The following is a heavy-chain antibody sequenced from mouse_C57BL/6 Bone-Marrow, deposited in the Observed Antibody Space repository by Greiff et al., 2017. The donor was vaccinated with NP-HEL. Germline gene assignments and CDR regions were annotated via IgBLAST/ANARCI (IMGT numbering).Heavy chain of an antibody. CDR2: ISNGGGST. Sequence: EVQLVESGGGLVQPGGSLKLSCAASGFTFSDYYMYWVRQTPEKRLEWVAYISNGGGSTYYPDTVKGRFTISRDNAKNTLYLQMSRLKSEDTAMYYCARNRDPYYLDYWGQGTTLTVSS. D-gene: IGHD2-14*01. J-gene: IGHJ2*01. V-gene: IGHV5-12*01. CDR1: GFTFSDYY. CDR3: ARNRDPYYLDY.